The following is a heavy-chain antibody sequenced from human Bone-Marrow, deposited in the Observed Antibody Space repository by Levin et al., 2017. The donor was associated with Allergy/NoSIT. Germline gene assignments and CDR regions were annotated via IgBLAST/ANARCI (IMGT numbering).Heavy chain of an antibody. CDR1: GFTFSSYW. CDR2: IKQDGSEK. V-gene: IGHV3-7*04. J-gene: IGHJ4*02. CDR3: ARDKVTAAAGLPYYFDY. Sequence: GESLKISCAASGFTFSSYWMSWVRQAPGKGLEWVANIKQDGSEKYYVDSVKGRFTISRDNAKNSLYLQMNSLRAEDTAVYYCARDKVTAAAGLPYYFDYWGQGTLVTVSS. D-gene: IGHD6-13*01.